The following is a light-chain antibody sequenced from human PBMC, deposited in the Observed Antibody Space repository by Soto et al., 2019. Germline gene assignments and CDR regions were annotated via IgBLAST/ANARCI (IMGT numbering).Light chain of an antibody. CDR3: SSYTRSSTLGVV. CDR1: SSDVGGYNY. J-gene: IGLJ2*01. Sequence: QSVLTQPASVSGSPGQSITISCTGTSSDVGGYNYVSWYQQHPGKAPKLMIYEVSNRPSGVSNRFSGSKSGNTASLTISGLQAPHEAAYSCSSYTRSSTLGVVFGGGTQLTVL. V-gene: IGLV2-14*01. CDR2: EVS.